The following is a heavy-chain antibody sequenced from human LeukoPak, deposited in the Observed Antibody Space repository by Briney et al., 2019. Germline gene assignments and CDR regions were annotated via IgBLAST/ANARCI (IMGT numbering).Heavy chain of an antibody. J-gene: IGHJ6*02. Sequence: SCKTSGATFSTYAITWVRQAPGKGLEWVAVMSFDGTHIYYADSVKGRFTISRDNSKNTLYLQMNSLRAEDTAVYYCARCSGYGMDVWGQGTTVTVS. CDR1: GATFSTYA. CDR3: ARCSGYGMDV. V-gene: IGHV3-30-3*01. D-gene: IGHD3-10*02. CDR2: MSFDGTHI.